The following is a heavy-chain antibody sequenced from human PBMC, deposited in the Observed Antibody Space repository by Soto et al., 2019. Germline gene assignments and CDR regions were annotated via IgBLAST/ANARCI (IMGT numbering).Heavy chain of an antibody. J-gene: IGHJ4*02. CDR1: GYSFSNYG. D-gene: IGHD3-3*01. V-gene: IGHV1-18*01. CDR3: ARASRLWSGYLIDF. Sequence: QVQLVQSGIQVRRPGASVTVSCKASGYSFSNYGISWVRQAPGQGLEWMGRVSAYNGNTKYVQKYQDRVTMSTATSTTTAYMELKSLRSDDTAVYYCARASRLWSGYLIDFWGPGTLVTVSS. CDR2: VSAYNGNT.